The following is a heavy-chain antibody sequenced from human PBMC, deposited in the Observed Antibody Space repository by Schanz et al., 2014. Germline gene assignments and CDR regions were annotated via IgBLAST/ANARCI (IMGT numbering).Heavy chain of an antibody. D-gene: IGHD5-12*01. CDR2: INSDGTKR. CDR3: ARDFHGYGPHLDY. Sequence: QVQLVESGGGVVQPGRSLRLSCAASGFTLSSYGMHWVRQAPGKGLEWVAFINSDGTKRFYADSVKGRFTVSRDNSKNTLYLQLNSLRAEDTAVYYCARDFHGYGPHLDYWGQGSLVTVSS. CDR1: GFTLSSYG. J-gene: IGHJ4*02. V-gene: IGHV3-30*03.